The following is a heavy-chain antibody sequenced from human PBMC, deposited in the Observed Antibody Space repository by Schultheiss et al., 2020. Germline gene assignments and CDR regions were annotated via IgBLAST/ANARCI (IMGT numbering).Heavy chain of an antibody. CDR2: ISNSGGAI. D-gene: IGHD2-8*01. CDR3: AKDQNGHYYYYYGMDV. J-gene: IGHJ6*02. CDR1: GFTVSSNY. V-gene: IGHV3-53*05. Sequence: GGSLRLSCAASGFTVSSNYMSWVRQAPGKGLEWVSVISNSGGAIYYADSVNGRFSISRDNSKNTLYLQMNSLRAEDTAVYYCAKDQNGHYYYYYGMDVWGQGTTVTVSS.